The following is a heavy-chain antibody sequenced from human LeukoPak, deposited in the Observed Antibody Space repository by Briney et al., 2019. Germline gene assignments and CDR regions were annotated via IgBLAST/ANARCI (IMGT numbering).Heavy chain of an antibody. J-gene: IGHJ4*02. CDR1: GFTFSSYG. CDR3: ARDGYSSGWYGPDY. CDR2: IWYDGSNK. V-gene: IGHV3-33*01. Sequence: GRSLRLSCAASGFTFSSYGMHWVRQAPGKGLEWVAVIWYDGSNKYYADSVKGRFTISRDNSKNMLYLQMNSLRAEDTAVYYCARDGYSSGWYGPDYWGQGTLVTVSS. D-gene: IGHD6-19*01.